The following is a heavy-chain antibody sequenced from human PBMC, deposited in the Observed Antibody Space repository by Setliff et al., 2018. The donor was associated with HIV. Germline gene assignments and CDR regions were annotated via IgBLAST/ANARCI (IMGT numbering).Heavy chain of an antibody. D-gene: IGHD2-21*02. J-gene: IGHJ4*02. Sequence: PSETLSLTCTVSGGSININGYYWGWIRQPPGKGLEYIGSVYHSGNSYYNPSLRSRLTISRDTSKNVFSLTLRSVTAADTAVYYCARQWGCGGDCYSDNWGQGTLVTVSS. CDR3: ARQWGCGGDCYSDN. CDR2: VYHSGNS. V-gene: IGHV4-39*07. CDR1: GGSININGYY.